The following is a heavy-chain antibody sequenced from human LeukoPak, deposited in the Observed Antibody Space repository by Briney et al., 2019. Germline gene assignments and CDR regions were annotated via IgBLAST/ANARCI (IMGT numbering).Heavy chain of an antibody. D-gene: IGHD3-22*01. CDR3: ARGGSGYYYYYYYYMDV. V-gene: IGHV4-34*01. CDR2: INHSGST. CDR1: GGSFSGYY. J-gene: IGHJ6*03. Sequence: SETLSLTCAVYGGSFSGYYLSWIRQPPGKGLEWIGEINHSGSTNYNPSLKSRVTISVDTPKNQFSLKLSSVTAADTAVYYCARGGSGYYYYYYYYMDVWGKGTTVTVSS.